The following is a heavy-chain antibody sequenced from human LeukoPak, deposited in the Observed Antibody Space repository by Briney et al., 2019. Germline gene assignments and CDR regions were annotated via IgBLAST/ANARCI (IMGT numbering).Heavy chain of an antibody. Sequence: PGGSLRLSCAASGFTFSNYGMQWVRQAPGKGLEWVAFIQYDGSNKYYGDSVKGRFTISRDNSKDTLYLQMNSLKAEDTAVYYCAKSSGWYRNEDAFDIWGQGTMVTVSS. D-gene: IGHD6-19*01. J-gene: IGHJ3*02. V-gene: IGHV3-30*02. CDR1: GFTFSNYG. CDR2: IQYDGSNK. CDR3: AKSSGWYRNEDAFDI.